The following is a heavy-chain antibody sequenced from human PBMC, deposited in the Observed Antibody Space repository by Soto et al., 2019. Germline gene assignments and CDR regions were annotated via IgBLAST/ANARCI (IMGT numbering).Heavy chain of an antibody. CDR3: ARQGFGDLHGLVDV. V-gene: IGHV4-59*08. CDR2: MGYNGFT. J-gene: IGHJ6*02. D-gene: IGHD3-10*01. Sequence: QVQLQESGPGLVKPSETLSLTCTISGGPMNNYYCSWFRQPRGQGLEWIGYMGYNGFTRYNPSLRSRVAISPDTAKNQFSLNLSSVTAADTALYYCARQGFGDLHGLVDVWGQGITVTVSS. CDR1: GGPMNNYY.